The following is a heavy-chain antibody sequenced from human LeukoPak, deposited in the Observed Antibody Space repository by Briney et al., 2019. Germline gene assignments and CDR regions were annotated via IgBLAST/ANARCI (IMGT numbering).Heavy chain of an antibody. V-gene: IGHV1-46*01. CDR2: INPSGGST. CDR3: ARETGTNPAGNYNWFDP. CDR1: GYTFTSYY. D-gene: IGHD1-1*01. J-gene: IGHJ5*02. Sequence: VSVKVSCKASGYTFTSYYMHWVRQAPGQGLEWMGIINPSGGSTSYAQKFQGRVTMTRDTSTSTVYMELSSLRSEDTAVYYCARETGTNPAGNYNWFDPWGQGTLVTVSS.